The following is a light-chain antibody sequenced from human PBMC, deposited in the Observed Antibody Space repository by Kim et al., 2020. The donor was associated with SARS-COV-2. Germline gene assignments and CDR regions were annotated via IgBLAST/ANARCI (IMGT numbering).Light chain of an antibody. Sequence: ASVGDRVTITCRASQDIATSLAWYQQKPGKVPKLLFYAASTLQSGVPSRFSGSGSGTQFTLTIASLQTEDVATYYCQKYNSAPWTFGPGTKVEIK. CDR3: QKYNSAPWT. CDR2: AAS. V-gene: IGKV1-27*01. J-gene: IGKJ1*01. CDR1: QDIATS.